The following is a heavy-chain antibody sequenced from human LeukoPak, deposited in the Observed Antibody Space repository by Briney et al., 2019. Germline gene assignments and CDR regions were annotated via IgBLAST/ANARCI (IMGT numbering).Heavy chain of an antibody. CDR2: IYYSGST. J-gene: IGHJ5*02. D-gene: IGHD6-13*01. V-gene: IGHV4-59*08. CDR1: GASIRNYY. Sequence: SETLSLTCTVFGASIRNYYWSWIRQSPGKGLEWIGYIYYSGSTNYNPSLESRVAMSVDTSKNQFSLRLSSVTAADTAIYYCARRYSSSWYVGFFDLWGQGTLVTVSS. CDR3: ARRYSSSWYVGFFDL.